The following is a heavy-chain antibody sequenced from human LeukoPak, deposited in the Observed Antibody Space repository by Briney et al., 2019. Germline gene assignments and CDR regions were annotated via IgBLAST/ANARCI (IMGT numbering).Heavy chain of an antibody. V-gene: IGHV3-23*01. D-gene: IGHD6-19*01. CDR3: AAAYSSGWVGNYYYYYYMDV. CDR1: GFTFSSYG. Sequence: GGSLRLSCAASGFTFSSYGMSWVRQAPGKGLEWVSAISGSGGSTYYADSVKGRFTISRDNSKNTLYLQMNSLRAEDTAVYYCAAAYSSGWVGNYYYYYYMDVWGKGTTVTVSS. J-gene: IGHJ6*03. CDR2: ISGSGGST.